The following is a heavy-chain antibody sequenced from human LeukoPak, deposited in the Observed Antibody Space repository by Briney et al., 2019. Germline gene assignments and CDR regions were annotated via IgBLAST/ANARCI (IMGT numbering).Heavy chain of an antibody. J-gene: IGHJ4*02. CDR3: AKDRRYSYGSFDY. Sequence: PGGSLRLSCAASGFTFSSYAMSWVRQAPGKGLEWVSAISGSGGSTYYADSVKGRFTISRDNSKNTLYLQMNSLRAEGTAVYYCAKDRRYSYGSFDYRGQGTLVTVSS. CDR1: GFTFSSYA. D-gene: IGHD5-18*01. V-gene: IGHV3-23*01. CDR2: ISGSGGST.